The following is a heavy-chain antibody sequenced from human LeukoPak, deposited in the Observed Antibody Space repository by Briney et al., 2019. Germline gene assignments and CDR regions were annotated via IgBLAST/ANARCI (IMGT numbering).Heavy chain of an antibody. V-gene: IGHV5-10-1*01. CDR1: GYSFTSYW. CDR2: IDPSDSYT. CDR3: ARESHSSWYGPNWFDP. J-gene: IGHJ5*02. Sequence: GESLKISCKGSGYSFTSYWISWVRQMPGKGLEWMGRIDPSDSYTNYSPSFQGHVTISADESISTAYLQWSSLKASDTAMYYCARESHSSWYGPNWFDPWGQGTLVTVSS. D-gene: IGHD6-13*01.